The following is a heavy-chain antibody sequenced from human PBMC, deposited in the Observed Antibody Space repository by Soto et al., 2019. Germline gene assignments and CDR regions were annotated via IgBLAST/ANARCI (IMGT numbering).Heavy chain of an antibody. CDR3: ATPTRYYGSTALYLHHFDY. J-gene: IGHJ4*02. CDR2: IIPIFDTA. Sequence: QVQLVQSGAEVKKPGSSVKVSCKASGGTFSSYAISWVRQAPGQGLEWMGGIIPIFDTANYAQKFQGRVTITADESTATAYMELSSLGSDDTAMYYCATPTRYYGSTALYLHHFDYWGQGTLVTVSS. CDR1: GGTFSSYA. D-gene: IGHD3-22*01. V-gene: IGHV1-69*01.